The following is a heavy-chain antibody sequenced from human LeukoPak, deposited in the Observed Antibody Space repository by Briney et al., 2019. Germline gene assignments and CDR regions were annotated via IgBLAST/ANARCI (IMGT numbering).Heavy chain of an antibody. D-gene: IGHD3-16*01. J-gene: IGHJ6*02. V-gene: IGHV3-53*01. Sequence: GGSLRLSCAASGFTFSSYAMSWVRQAPGKGLEWVSVIYSGGSTYYADSVKGRFTISRDNSKNTLYLQMNSLRAEDTAVYYCARDRPYVYYGMDVWGQGTTVTVSS. CDR3: ARDRPYVYYGMDV. CDR2: IYSGGST. CDR1: GFTFSSYA.